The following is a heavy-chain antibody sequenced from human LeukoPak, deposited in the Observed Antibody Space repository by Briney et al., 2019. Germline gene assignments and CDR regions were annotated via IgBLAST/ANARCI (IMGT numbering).Heavy chain of an antibody. D-gene: IGHD2-15*01. CDR2: VSTGGTGT. CDR1: GFTFSSHA. CDR3: AKDRGGYCSGGSCYSALDF. J-gene: IGHJ4*02. V-gene: IGHV3-23*01. Sequence: GGSLRLSCAASGFTFSSHAMNWVRQAPGKGLEWVSAVSTGGTGTYYADSVKGRFTISRDNSKNTLYLQMNSLRAEDTAVYYCAKDRGGYCSGGSCYSALDFWAQGTLVTVSS.